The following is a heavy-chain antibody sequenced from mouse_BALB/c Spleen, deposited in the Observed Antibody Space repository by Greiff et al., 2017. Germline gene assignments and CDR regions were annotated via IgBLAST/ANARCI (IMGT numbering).Heavy chain of an antibody. Sequence: QVQLQQSGAELVRPGTSVKVSCKASGYAFTNYLIEWVKQRPGQGLEWIGVINPGSGGTNYNEKFKGKATLTADKSSSTAYMQLSSLTSDDSAVYFCAREEITTEWDAMDYWGQGTSVTVSS. V-gene: IGHV1-54*01. CDR1: GYAFTNYL. CDR2: INPGSGGT. D-gene: IGHD1-1*01. J-gene: IGHJ4*01. CDR3: AREEITTEWDAMDY.